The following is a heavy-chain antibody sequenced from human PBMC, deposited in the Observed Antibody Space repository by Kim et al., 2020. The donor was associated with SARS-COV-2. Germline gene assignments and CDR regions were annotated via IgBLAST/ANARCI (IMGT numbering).Heavy chain of an antibody. J-gene: IGHJ5*02. V-gene: IGHV1-18*04. CDR2: ISAYNGNT. Sequence: ASVKVSCKASGYTFTSYGISWVRQAPGQGLEWMGWISAYNGNTNYAQKLQGRVTMTTDTSTSTAYMELRSLRSDDTAVYYCARRYFPLGIAVAGTNWFDPWGQGTLVTVSS. CDR1: GYTFTSYG. CDR3: ARRYFPLGIAVAGTNWFDP. D-gene: IGHD6-19*01.